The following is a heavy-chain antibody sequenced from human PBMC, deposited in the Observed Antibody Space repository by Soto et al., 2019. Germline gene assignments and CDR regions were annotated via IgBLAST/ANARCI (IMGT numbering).Heavy chain of an antibody. Sequence: SETLSLTCTVSGGSISSYYWSWIRQPPGKGLEWIGYIYYSGSTNYNPSLKSRVTISVDTSKNQFSLKLSSVTAADTAVYYRARGANYGDYFSDWGQGTLVTVSS. CDR3: ARGANYGDYFSD. CDR2: IYYSGST. V-gene: IGHV4-59*08. CDR1: GGSISSYY. D-gene: IGHD4-17*01. J-gene: IGHJ4*02.